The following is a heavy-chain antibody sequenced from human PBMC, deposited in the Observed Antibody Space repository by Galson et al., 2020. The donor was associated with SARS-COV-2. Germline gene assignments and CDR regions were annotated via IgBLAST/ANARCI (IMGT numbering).Heavy chain of an antibody. CDR2: IYTSGST. J-gene: IGHJ6*03. D-gene: IGHD6-13*01. V-gene: IGHV4-61*02. Sequence: SETLSLTCTVSGGYISSGSYYWSWIRQPAGKGLEWIGRIYTSGSTNYNPPLKSRVPISVDTSKNQFSLKLSSVTAADTAVYYCARAFRKSSSSWYNPTVYYYYYMDVWGKGTTVTISS. CDR1: GGYISSGSYY. CDR3: ARAFRKSSSSWYNPTVYYYYYMDV.